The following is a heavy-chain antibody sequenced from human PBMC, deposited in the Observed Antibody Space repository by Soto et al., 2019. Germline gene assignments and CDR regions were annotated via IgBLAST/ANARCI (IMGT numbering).Heavy chain of an antibody. CDR2: ISGSGGSA. Sequence: GGSLRLSCAASGFTFSSYAMSWVRQAPGKGLEWVSAISGSGGSAYYADSVKGRFTISRDNSKNTLYLQMNSLRAEDTAVYYCAKASDGRYYFDYWGQGTLVTVSS. CDR3: AKASDGRYYFDY. J-gene: IGHJ4*02. CDR1: GFTFSSYA. V-gene: IGHV3-23*01. D-gene: IGHD4-17*01.